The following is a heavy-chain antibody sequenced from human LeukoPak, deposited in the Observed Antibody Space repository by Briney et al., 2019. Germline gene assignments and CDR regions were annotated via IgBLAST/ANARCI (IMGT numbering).Heavy chain of an antibody. V-gene: IGHV1-8*01. Sequence: ASVKVSCKASGYTFTSYDINWVRQATGQGLEWMGWMNPNSGNTGYAQKFQGRVTMTRNTSISTAYMELSSLRSEDTAVYYCARVGRYYYGSGSYSMDVWGQGTTVTVSS. CDR3: ARVGRYYYGSGSYSMDV. CDR2: MNPNSGNT. CDR1: GYTFTSYD. J-gene: IGHJ6*02. D-gene: IGHD3-10*01.